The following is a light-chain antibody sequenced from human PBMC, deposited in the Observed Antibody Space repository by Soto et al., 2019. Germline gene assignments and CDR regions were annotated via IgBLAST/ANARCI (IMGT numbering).Light chain of an antibody. CDR1: QSVSSSY. J-gene: IGKJ1*01. Sequence: EIVLTQXPGTLSLSPGEGATLSCRASQSVSSSYLAWYQQKPGQAPRLLIYGASSRATGIPDRFSGGGSGTDFTLTISRLEPEDFAVYYCQQYDNSPWTFGQGTKVEIK. V-gene: IGKV3-20*01. CDR3: QQYDNSPWT. CDR2: GAS.